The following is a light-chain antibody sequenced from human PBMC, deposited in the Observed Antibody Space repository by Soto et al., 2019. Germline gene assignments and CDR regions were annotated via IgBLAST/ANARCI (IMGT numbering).Light chain of an antibody. J-gene: IGLJ3*02. Sequence: QSALTQPASVSGSPGQSITIPCTGTSSDVGGYNFVSWYQQHPGKAPKLMIYEVNKRPSGVSNRFSGSKSANTASLTISGLQAEDEADYYCSSYTSSNTLVFGGGTKLTVL. CDR1: SSDVGGYNF. CDR2: EVN. CDR3: SSYTSSNTLV. V-gene: IGLV2-14*01.